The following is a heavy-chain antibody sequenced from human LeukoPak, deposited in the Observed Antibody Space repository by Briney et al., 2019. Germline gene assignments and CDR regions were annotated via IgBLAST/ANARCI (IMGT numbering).Heavy chain of an antibody. J-gene: IGHJ4*02. D-gene: IGHD3-10*01. V-gene: IGHV4-34*01. CDR2: INHSGST. CDR3: ARGPLTNRRLRGSKYFDY. CDR1: GGSFIGYY. Sequence: SETLSLTCAVYGGSFIGYYWSWIRQPPGKGLEWIGEINHSGSTNYNPSLKSRVTLSVDTSKNQFSLKLSSVTAADTAVYYCARGPLTNRRLRGSKYFDYWGQGTLVTVSS.